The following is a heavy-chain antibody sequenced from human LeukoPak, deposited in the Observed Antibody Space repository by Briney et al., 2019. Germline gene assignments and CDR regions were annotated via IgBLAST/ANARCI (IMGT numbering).Heavy chain of an antibody. D-gene: IGHD3-22*01. CDR1: GYTFTGYY. V-gene: IGHV1-2*06. Sequence: GASVKVSCKASGYTFTGYYMHWVRQAPGQGLEWMGRINPNSGGTNYAQKFQGRVTMTRDTSISTAYMELSSLRSEDTAVYYCARGPYYYDSSGYYDQDYWGQGTLVTVSS. J-gene: IGHJ4*02. CDR3: ARGPYYYDSSGYYDQDY. CDR2: INPNSGGT.